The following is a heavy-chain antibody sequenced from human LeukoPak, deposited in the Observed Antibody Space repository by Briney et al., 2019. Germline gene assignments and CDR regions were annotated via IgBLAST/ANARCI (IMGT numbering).Heavy chain of an antibody. Sequence: ASVKVSCKASGYTFSGYYMHWVRQAPGQGLEWMGWINPNNGGTNYAQKLQGRVTMTTDTSTSTAYMELRSLRSDDTAVYYCARDHTSYGDPAVFDYWGQGTLVTVSS. D-gene: IGHD4-17*01. J-gene: IGHJ4*02. CDR1: GYTFSGYY. V-gene: IGHV1-2*02. CDR3: ARDHTSYGDPAVFDY. CDR2: INPNNGGT.